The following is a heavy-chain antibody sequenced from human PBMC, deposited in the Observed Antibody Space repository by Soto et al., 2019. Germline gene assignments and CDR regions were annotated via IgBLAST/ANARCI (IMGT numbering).Heavy chain of an antibody. CDR2: INQDGSEK. J-gene: IGHJ4*02. CDR1: GFTFSSYW. Sequence: LRLSCAASGFTFSSYWMTWVRQAPGKGLEWVANINQDGSEKYYVDSVKGRFTISRDNAKNSLYLQMNSLRAEDTAVYYCARGWRFFDYWGQGTLVTVSS. CDR3: ARGWRFFDY. V-gene: IGHV3-7*01.